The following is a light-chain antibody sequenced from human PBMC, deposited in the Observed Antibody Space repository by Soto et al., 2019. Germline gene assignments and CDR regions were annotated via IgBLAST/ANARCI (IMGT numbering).Light chain of an antibody. V-gene: IGLV2-14*01. CDR2: DVS. CDR3: SSYTSSSTLRV. CDR1: RRAVGGYNY. J-gene: IGLJ2*01. Sequence: QSALTQPAPVSGSPGQSITISCPGTRRAVGGYNYVSWYQQHPGKAPKLMIYDVSDRPSGVSNRFSGSKSGNTASLTISGLQAEDEADYYCSSYTSSSTLRVFGGGTQLTVL.